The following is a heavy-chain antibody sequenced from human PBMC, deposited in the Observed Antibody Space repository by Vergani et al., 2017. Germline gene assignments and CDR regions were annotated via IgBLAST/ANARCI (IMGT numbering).Heavy chain of an antibody. Sequence: EVQLVESGGVVVQPGGSLRLSCAASGFTFDDYAMHWVRQAPGKGLEWVSLISWDGGSTYYADSVKGRFTISRDNSKNSLYLQMNSLRAEDTAVYYCARDKPLWFNWGQGTLVTVSS. CDR2: ISWDGGST. V-gene: IGHV3-43D*04. D-gene: IGHD3-10*01. CDR1: GFTFDDYA. CDR3: ARDKPLWFN. J-gene: IGHJ4*02.